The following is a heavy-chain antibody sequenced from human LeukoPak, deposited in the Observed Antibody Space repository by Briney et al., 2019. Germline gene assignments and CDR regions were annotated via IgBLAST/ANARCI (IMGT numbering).Heavy chain of an antibody. CDR1: GGSISSHY. CDR3: ARGFSGVTAFDI. V-gene: IGHV4-59*11. D-gene: IGHD3-10*01. Sequence: SETLSLTCTVSGGSISSHYWSWIRQPPGKGLEWIGYIYSTWSTNYNPSLKSRVTISVDTSQHQFSLKLSSVTVADTAVYCARGFSGVTAFDIWGQGTMVTVSS. J-gene: IGHJ3*02. CDR2: IYSTWST.